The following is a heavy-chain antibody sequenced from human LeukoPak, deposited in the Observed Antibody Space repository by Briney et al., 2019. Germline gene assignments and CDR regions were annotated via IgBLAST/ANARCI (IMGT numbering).Heavy chain of an antibody. CDR3: APVPGF. J-gene: IGHJ1*01. V-gene: IGHV3-48*04. CDR1: GSTSGVYR. Sequence: AGGSLRLSRAASGSTSGVYRMIWVRQVHGRGLEWISYISRSGDTIYNADSLKGRFTISRANAKNSLYLQMNSLRAEDTAVYFCAPVPGFWGQGTLVTVSS. D-gene: IGHD2-2*01. CDR2: ISRSGDTI.